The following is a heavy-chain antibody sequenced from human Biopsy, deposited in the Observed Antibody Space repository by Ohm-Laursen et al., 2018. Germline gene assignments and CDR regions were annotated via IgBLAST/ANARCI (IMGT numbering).Heavy chain of an antibody. CDR1: GFSFSDNY. CDR3: AKCMTGGSNYYFHH. D-gene: IGHD2-8*01. J-gene: IGHJ4*02. V-gene: IGHV3-33*06. Sequence: SLRLSCAAPGFSFSDNYMDWVRQAPGKGLEWVATIWIDGSNKNYADSVKGRFTISRDNSKNTLYLQMNSLRGEDTAVYYCAKCMTGGSNYYFHHCGQGTLVTVSS. CDR2: IWIDGSNK.